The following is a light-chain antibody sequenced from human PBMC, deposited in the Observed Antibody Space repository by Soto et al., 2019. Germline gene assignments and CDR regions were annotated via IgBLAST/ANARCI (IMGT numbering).Light chain of an antibody. V-gene: IGKV3-15*01. CDR1: QSVGTK. Sequence: EIVMTQSPATLSVSPGGRATLTCRSSQSVGTKLAWYHQKPGQAPRLLISGASSRATGIPARFSRSGSGTEFTLSISSLQSEDFAVYYCQQYDNWPRTFGQGTKVDIK. CDR2: GAS. CDR3: QQYDNWPRT. J-gene: IGKJ1*01.